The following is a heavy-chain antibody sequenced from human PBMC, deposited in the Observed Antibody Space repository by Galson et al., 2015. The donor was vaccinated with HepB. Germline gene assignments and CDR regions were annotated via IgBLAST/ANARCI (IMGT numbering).Heavy chain of an antibody. V-gene: IGHV3-30-3*01. CDR1: GFTFSSYA. CDR2: ISYDGSNK. Sequence: SLRLSCAASGFTFSSYAMHWVRQAPGKGLEWVAVISYDGSNKYYADSVKGRFTISRDNSKNTLYLQMNSLRAEDTAVYYCARDGIPYPGRYHWFDPWGQGTLVTVSS. CDR3: ARDGIPYPGRYHWFDP. D-gene: IGHD3-9*01. J-gene: IGHJ5*02.